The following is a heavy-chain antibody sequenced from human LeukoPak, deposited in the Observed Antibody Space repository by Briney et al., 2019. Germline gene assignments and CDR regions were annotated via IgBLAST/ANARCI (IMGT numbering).Heavy chain of an antibody. J-gene: IGHJ4*02. CDR2: ISPNSGGT. V-gene: IGHV1-2*02. CDR1: GCTFTGYY. Sequence: GASVKVSCKASGCTFTGYYMHWVRQAPGQGLEWMGWISPNSGGTNYAQKFQGRVTMTRDTSISTAYMELSRLRSDDTAVYYCARSTRRLGYCSSTSCYGGDFWGQGTLVTVSS. D-gene: IGHD2-2*01. CDR3: ARSTRRLGYCSSTSCYGGDF.